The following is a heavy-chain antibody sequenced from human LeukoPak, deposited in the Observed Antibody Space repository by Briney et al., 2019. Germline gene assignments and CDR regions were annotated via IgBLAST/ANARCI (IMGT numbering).Heavy chain of an antibody. V-gene: IGHV3-7*03. Sequence: PGGSLRLSCAASGFTFSSYWMSWVRRAPGKGLEWAANIKQDGSEKYYVDSVKGRFTISRDNAKNSLYLQMNSLRAEDTAVYYCARVVVGATMDYWGQGTLVTVSS. CDR3: ARVVVGATMDY. D-gene: IGHD1-26*01. CDR2: IKQDGSEK. J-gene: IGHJ4*02. CDR1: GFTFSSYW.